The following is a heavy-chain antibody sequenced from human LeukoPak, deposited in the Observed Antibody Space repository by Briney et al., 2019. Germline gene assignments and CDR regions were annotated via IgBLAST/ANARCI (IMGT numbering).Heavy chain of an antibody. Sequence: GGSLRLSCAASGFTFDDYAIHWVRQAPGKGLEWVSGISWNSGSIGYADSVKGRFTISRDNAKNSLYLQMNSLRAEDTALYYCAKDDDYCSSTSCYGAGLDPWGQGTLVTVSS. D-gene: IGHD2-2*01. V-gene: IGHV3-9*01. CDR3: AKDDDYCSSTSCYGAGLDP. CDR2: ISWNSGSI. CDR1: GFTFDDYA. J-gene: IGHJ5*02.